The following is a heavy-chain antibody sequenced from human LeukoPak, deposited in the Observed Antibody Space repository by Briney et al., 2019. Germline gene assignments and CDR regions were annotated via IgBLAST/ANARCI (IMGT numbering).Heavy chain of an antibody. V-gene: IGHV6-1*01. CDR1: GDSVSSNSAA. CDR2: TYYTSKWYT. Sequence: SQTLSLTCAISGDSVSSNSAAWNWIRQSPSRGLEWLGRTYYTSKWYTDYALSVKSRITTNPDTSKNQFSLQLNSVTPEDTAVYYCARAHTSRFDYWGQGTLVTVSS. CDR3: ARAHTSRFDY. D-gene: IGHD6-13*01. J-gene: IGHJ4*02.